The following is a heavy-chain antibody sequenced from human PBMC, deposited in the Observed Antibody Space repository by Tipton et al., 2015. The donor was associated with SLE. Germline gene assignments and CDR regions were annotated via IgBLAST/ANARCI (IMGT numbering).Heavy chain of an antibody. V-gene: IGHV1-3*01. CDR1: GYTFTAYS. Sequence: QLVQSGTEVKKPGASVKGSCKASGYTFTAYSMHWVRQDPGQRLEWMGSINVGNGNTHYSQKFQGRVTITTDTSASTAYMELSSLRSEDTAVYYCARDRQWLPDYWGQGTLVTVSS. J-gene: IGHJ4*02. D-gene: IGHD5-24*01. CDR2: INVGNGNT. CDR3: ARDRQWLPDY.